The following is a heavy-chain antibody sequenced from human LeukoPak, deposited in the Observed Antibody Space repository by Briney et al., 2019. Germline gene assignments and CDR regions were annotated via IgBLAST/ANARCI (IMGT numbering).Heavy chain of an antibody. Sequence: KTGESLKISCKGSGYSFTSYWIVWVRQLPGKGLEWMGIIWPGDSDTRYSPSFQGQVTLSADKSISTAYLQWRSLKASDTAMYYCARGRAVESQGAYAFDIWGQGTMVTVSS. CDR3: ARGRAVESQGAYAFDI. V-gene: IGHV5-51*01. J-gene: IGHJ3*02. D-gene: IGHD6-19*01. CDR1: GYSFTSYW. CDR2: IWPGDSDT.